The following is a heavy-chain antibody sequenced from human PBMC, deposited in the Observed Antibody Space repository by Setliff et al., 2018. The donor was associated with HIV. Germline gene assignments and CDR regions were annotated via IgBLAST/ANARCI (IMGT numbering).Heavy chain of an antibody. CDR1: GYFISNGYY. J-gene: IGHJ4*02. CDR3: ARQAWHYDRDGYFIDY. D-gene: IGHD3-22*01. V-gene: IGHV4-38-2*02. CDR2: IYQNGNT. Sequence: PSETLSLTCSVSGYFISNGYYWGWIRQPPGKGLEWVGTIYQNGNTYYSPSLESRVPVSMDISRNQFSVKLNSATAADTAVYYCARQAWHYDRDGYFIDYWGQGKLVTVSS.